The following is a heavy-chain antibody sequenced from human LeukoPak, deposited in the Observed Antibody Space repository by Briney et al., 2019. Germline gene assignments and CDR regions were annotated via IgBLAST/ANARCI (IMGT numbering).Heavy chain of an antibody. D-gene: IGHD5-18*01. V-gene: IGHV3-30*04. CDR1: GFTFSSYA. CDR2: ISYDGSNK. CDR3: AIVRGVYSYGHPYYFDY. Sequence: GGALRLSCAASGFTFSSYAMHEVGQAPGKGLEGVAVISYDGSNKYYADSVKGRFTISRDNAKNSLYLQMNSLRAEDTGVYYCAIVRGVYSYGHPYYFDYWGQGTLVTVSS. J-gene: IGHJ4*02.